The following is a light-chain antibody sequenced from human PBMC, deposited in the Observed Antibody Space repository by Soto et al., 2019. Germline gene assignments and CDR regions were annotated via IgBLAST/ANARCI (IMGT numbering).Light chain of an antibody. CDR3: QQYGTWIT. CDR1: QWFSGRN. J-gene: IGKJ5*01. V-gene: IGKV3D-20*01. Sequence: EIVLTQSPATLSLSPGERVSLSCGASQWFSGRNLAWYQQKPGQSPRLLIYNSYTRASGVPDRFRGSGSGTDFTLTITRLEPEDFAVYYCQQYGTWITFGQGTRLET. CDR2: NSY.